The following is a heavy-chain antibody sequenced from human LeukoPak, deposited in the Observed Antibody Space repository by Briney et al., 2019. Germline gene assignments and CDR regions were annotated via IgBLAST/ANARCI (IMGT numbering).Heavy chain of an antibody. V-gene: IGHV6-1*01. CDR2: TYYRSKWYN. J-gene: IGHJ6*02. CDR1: GDSVSSNSAA. Sequence: SRTLSLTCAISGDSVSSNSAAWNWIRQSPSRGLEWLGRTYYRSKWYNDYAVSAKSRITINPDTSKNQFSLQLNSVTPEDTAVYYCASADENHYYYGMDVWGQGTTVTVSS. CDR3: ASADENHYYYGMDV.